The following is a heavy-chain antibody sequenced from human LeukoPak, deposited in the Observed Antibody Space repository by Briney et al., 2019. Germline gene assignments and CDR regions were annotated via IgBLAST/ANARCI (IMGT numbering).Heavy chain of an antibody. J-gene: IGHJ4*02. Sequence: SETLSLTCTVSGGSISSSSYYWGWIRQPPWKGLEWIGSIYYSGSTYYNPSLKSRVTISVDKSKNQLSLKLSSVTGADTAVYCCARLLALACIDWGQGALVTVSS. CDR2: IYYSGST. V-gene: IGHV4-39*01. D-gene: IGHD6-19*01. CDR3: ARLLALACID. CDR1: GGSISSSSYY.